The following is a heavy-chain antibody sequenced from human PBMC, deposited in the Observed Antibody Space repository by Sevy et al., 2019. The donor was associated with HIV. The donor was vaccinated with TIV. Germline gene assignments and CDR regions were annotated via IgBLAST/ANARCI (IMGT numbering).Heavy chain of an antibody. V-gene: IGHV1-69*13. Sequence: ASVKVSCKASGGTFSSYAISWVRQAPGQGLEWMGGIIPIFGTANYAQKFQGRVTITADESTSTAYMELSSLRSEDTAVYYCARGLVAAATTSDAFDIWGQGTMVTVSS. D-gene: IGHD6-13*01. CDR1: GGTFSSYA. CDR3: ARGLVAAATTSDAFDI. J-gene: IGHJ3*02. CDR2: IIPIFGTA.